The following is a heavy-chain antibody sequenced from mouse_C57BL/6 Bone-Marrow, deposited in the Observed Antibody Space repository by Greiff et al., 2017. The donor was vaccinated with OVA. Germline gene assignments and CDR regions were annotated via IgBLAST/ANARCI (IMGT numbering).Heavy chain of an antibody. CDR2: IRSKSSNYAT. CDR1: GFTFNTYA. V-gene: IGHV10-3*01. Sequence: EVQRVESGGGLVQPKGSLKLSCAASGFTFNTYAMHWVRQAPGKGLEWVARIRSKSSNYATYYADSVKDRFTISRDDSQSMLYLQMNNLKTEDTAMYYCVRGGDYYGSSYFDYWGQGTTLTVSS. D-gene: IGHD1-1*01. J-gene: IGHJ2*01. CDR3: VRGGDYYGSSYFDY.